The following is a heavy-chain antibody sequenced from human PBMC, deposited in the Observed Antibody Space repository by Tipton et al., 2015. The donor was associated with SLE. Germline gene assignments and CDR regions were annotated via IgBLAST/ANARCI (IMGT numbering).Heavy chain of an antibody. CDR1: GFTFSDYR. D-gene: IGHD2-21*02. Sequence: SLRLSCATSGFTFSDYRMNWVRQAPGKGLEWVATISSSGIGIYYADSVKGRFTITRDNAKNYLYLQMDSLRDDDTAVYYCVRKVGTDWGQGTLVTVSS. CDR2: ISSSGIGI. CDR3: VRKVGTD. V-gene: IGHV3-21*06. J-gene: IGHJ4*02.